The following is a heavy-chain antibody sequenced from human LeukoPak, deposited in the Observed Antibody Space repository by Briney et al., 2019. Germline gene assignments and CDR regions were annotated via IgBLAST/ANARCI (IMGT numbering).Heavy chain of an antibody. CDR3: ARVSSIYCSGGSCYSYYFDY. CDR2: INPNSGGT. Sequence: AAVKVSCKASGYTFIGYYMHWVRQAPGQGLEWMGWINPNSGGTNSAQKFQGRVTMTRDTSISTAYMELSRLRSDDTAVYYCARVSSIYCSGGSCYSYYFDYWGQGTLVTVSS. J-gene: IGHJ4*02. CDR1: GYTFIGYY. V-gene: IGHV1-2*02. D-gene: IGHD2-15*01.